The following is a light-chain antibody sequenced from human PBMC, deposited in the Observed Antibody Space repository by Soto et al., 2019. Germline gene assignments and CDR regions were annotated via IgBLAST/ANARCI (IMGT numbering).Light chain of an antibody. Sequence: EIVLTQSPGTLSLSPGERATLSCRASQSVSSSYLAWYQQKPGQAPRLLIYGASSRATGIPDRFSGSGSGKDFTLTISLLEPEDFAVYYCQQYGSSLSWTFGQGTKVDIK. V-gene: IGKV3-20*01. CDR1: QSVSSSY. CDR3: QQYGSSLSWT. CDR2: GAS. J-gene: IGKJ1*01.